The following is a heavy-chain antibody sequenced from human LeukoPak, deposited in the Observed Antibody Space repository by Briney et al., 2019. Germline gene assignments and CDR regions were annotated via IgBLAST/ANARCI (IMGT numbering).Heavy chain of an antibody. D-gene: IGHD3-22*01. J-gene: IGHJ4*02. CDR1: GGSISPYY. CDR2: INHSGSP. Sequence: SETLSLTCTVFGGSISPYYWSWIRQPPGKGLEWIGEINHSGSPNYNPSLKSRVTISVDTSKNQFSLKLSSVTAAGTAVYYCALIPRITMIVVVDYWGQGTLVTVSS. CDR3: ALIPRITMIVVVDY. V-gene: IGHV4-34*01.